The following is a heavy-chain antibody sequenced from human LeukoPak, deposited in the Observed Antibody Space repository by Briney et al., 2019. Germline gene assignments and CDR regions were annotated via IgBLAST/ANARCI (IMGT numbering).Heavy chain of an antibody. V-gene: IGHV3-48*03. D-gene: IGHD2-21*02. CDR1: GFTFGDYE. Sequence: PGGSLRLSCAASGFTFGDYEMDWVRQAPGKGLEWVSYIYTSATTIYYEDSVKGRFTISRDNAKNSLYLQMTNPRAEDTAVYYCVRDKRFRGGGDRAIDYWGQGTLVTVSS. CDR2: IYTSATTI. CDR3: VRDKRFRGGGDRAIDY. J-gene: IGHJ4*02.